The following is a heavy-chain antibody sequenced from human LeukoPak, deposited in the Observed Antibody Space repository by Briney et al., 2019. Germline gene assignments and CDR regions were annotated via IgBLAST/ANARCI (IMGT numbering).Heavy chain of an antibody. CDR1: GYTFITYD. D-gene: IGHD3-9*01. CDR3: ARGDWAPEY. V-gene: IGHV1-8*01. CDR2: MNPNSSNT. J-gene: IGHJ4*02. Sequence: GASVKVSCKASGYTFITYDINWVRQAPGQGLEWMGWMNPNSSNTGYAQKFQGRVTMTRNTSISTAYMELSSLRSEDTAVYYCARGDWAPEYWGQGTLVTVSS.